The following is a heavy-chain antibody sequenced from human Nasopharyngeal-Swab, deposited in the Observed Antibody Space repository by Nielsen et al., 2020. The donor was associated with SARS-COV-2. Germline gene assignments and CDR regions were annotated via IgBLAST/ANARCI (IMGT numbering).Heavy chain of an antibody. Sequence: WVRQAPGQGLEWMGWINPSGGSTSYAQKFQGRVTMTRDTSTSTVYMELSSLRSEDTAVYYCAREDYYNSSGYPPYYYYGMDVWGQGTTVTVSS. V-gene: IGHV1-46*01. D-gene: IGHD3-22*01. CDR2: INPSGGST. CDR3: AREDYYNSSGYPPYYYYGMDV. J-gene: IGHJ6*02.